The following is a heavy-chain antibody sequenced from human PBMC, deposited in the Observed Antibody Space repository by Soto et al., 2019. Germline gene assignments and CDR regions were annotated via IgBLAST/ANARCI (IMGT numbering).Heavy chain of an antibody. CDR2: ISGGGGSA. J-gene: IGHJ2*01. V-gene: IGHV3-23*01. CDR1: GFTFSSYA. CDR3: AKDARYFDL. Sequence: EVQLLESGGGLVQPGGSLRLSCAASGFTFSSYAMAWVRQAPGKGLEWVSAISGGGGSAYYADSVKGRFTISRDNSQNTLFLQMNSLRAEDPAVYYCAKDARYFDLWGRGTLVTVSS.